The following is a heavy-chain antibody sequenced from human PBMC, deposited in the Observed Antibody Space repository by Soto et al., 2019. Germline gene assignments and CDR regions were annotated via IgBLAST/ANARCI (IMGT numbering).Heavy chain of an antibody. V-gene: IGHV1-69*06. D-gene: IGHD3-22*01. J-gene: IGHJ6*02. CDR2: IIPIFGTA. Sequence: ASVKFSCKASGGTFSSYAISWVRQAPGQGLEWMGGIIPIFGTANYAQKFQGRVTITADKSTSTAYMELSSLRSEDTAVYYCARDGASYYYDSSGYPPYYYYGMDVWGQGTTVTVSS. CDR3: ARDGASYYYDSSGYPPYYYYGMDV. CDR1: GGTFSSYA.